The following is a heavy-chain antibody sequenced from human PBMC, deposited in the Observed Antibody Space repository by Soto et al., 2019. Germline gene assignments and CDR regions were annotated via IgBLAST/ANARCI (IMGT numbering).Heavy chain of an antibody. CDR2: IYYRGST. V-gene: IGHV4-39*01. CDR1: GGPFRSSYY. J-gene: IGHJ6*03. Sequence: SETLSLTCTVSGGPFRSSYYWGWIRQPPGKGLEWIGSIYYRGSTYYNPSLKSRVTISVDTSRNQFSLKLTSVTAADTAVYYCAVSRTDYYYYMDVWGKGTTVTVSS. CDR3: AVSRTDYYYYMDV. D-gene: IGHD1-1*01.